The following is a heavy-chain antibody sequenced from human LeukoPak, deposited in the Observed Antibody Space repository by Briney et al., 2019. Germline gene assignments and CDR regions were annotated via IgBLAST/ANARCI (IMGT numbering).Heavy chain of an antibody. D-gene: IGHD6-19*01. J-gene: IGHJ6*03. CDR1: GFTFSSYG. V-gene: IGHV3-23*01. CDR3: AKDHWGWLVGYYYYYMDV. Sequence: PGGSLRLSCAASGFTFSSYGMSWVRQAPGKGLEWVSAISGSGGSTYYADSVKGRFTISRDNSKNTLYLQMNSLRAEDTAVYYCAKDHWGWLVGYYYYYMDVWGKGTTVTISS. CDR2: ISGSGGST.